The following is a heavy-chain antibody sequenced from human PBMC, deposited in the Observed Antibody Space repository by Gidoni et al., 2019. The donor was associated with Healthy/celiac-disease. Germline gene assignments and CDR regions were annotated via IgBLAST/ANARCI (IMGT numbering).Heavy chain of an antibody. J-gene: IGHJ3*02. CDR3: AKDRATGTADAFDI. V-gene: IGHV3-23*01. D-gene: IGHD1-1*01. CDR2: ISGSGDST. Sequence: EVQPLESGGGLAQPGGSLRHTCSVPGSTLSSYAMSWVRQAPGKGLGWVSAISGSGDSTYYADSVKSRCTISRDNSKNTLYLQMNSLRAEDTAVYYYAKDRATGTADAFDIWGQGTMVTVSS. CDR1: GSTLSSYA.